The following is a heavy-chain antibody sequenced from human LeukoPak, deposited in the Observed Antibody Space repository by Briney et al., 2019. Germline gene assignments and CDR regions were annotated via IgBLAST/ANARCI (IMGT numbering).Heavy chain of an antibody. Sequence: ASVKVSCKASGYTFTSYAINWVRQAPGQGLEWMGWINTNSGNPTYAQGFTGRFVFSLDTSVSTAYLQISSLKAEDTAVYYCARSEYWPLADPWGQGTLVTVSS. CDR3: ARSEYWPLADP. D-gene: IGHD2-8*02. CDR1: GYTFTSYA. V-gene: IGHV7-4-1*02. J-gene: IGHJ5*02. CDR2: INTNSGNP.